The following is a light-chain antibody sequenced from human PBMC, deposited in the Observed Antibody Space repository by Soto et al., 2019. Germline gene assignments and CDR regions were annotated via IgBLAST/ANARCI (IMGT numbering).Light chain of an antibody. V-gene: IGLV2-14*01. J-gene: IGLJ1*01. CDR3: SSFPSRLNFNNI. CDR2: EVT. CDR1: SRDVGGYNY. Sequence: HSALTQPASVAGSPGQSITISCTGTSRDVGGYNYVSWYQQHPGKAPKIIIYEVTNRPSGVSNRFSGSKSGNTASLTISGLQAEDDADYYCSSFPSRLNFNNIFATGTKAIVL.